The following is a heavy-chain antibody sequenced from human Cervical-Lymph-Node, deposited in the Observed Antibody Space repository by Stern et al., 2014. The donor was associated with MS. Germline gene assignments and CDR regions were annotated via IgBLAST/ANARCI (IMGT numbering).Heavy chain of an antibody. V-gene: IGHV4-61*02. J-gene: IGHJ6*02. Sequence: QVQLQESGPGLVKPSQTLSLTCTVSGGSMSSGTYFWSWIRQPAGKELEWIGHVYTSGNPNYTPPHKSRVPITLDKPKNLFPLKLNSVTAADTAVYFCARALARWLENDYYSYYGMDVWGQGTTVTVSS. D-gene: IGHD5-24*01. CDR3: ARALARWLENDYYSYYGMDV. CDR1: GGSMSSGTYF. CDR2: VYTSGNP.